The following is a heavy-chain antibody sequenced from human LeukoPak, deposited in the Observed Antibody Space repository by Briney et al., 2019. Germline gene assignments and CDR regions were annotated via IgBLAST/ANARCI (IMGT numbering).Heavy chain of an antibody. CDR1: GFTFSSYA. J-gene: IGHJ4*02. CDR3: AKSHVIASYVGDY. Sequence: GGSLRLSCAASGFTFSSYAMSWVRQAPGKGLEWVSAISGSGGSTYYADSVKGRFTIPRDNSKNTLFLEMSSLRAEDMAVYYCAKSHVIASYVGDYWGQGTLVTVSS. D-gene: IGHD2-21*01. V-gene: IGHV3-23*01. CDR2: ISGSGGST.